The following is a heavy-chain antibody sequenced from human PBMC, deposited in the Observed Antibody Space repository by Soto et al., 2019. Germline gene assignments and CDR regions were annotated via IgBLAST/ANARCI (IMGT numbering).Heavy chain of an antibody. CDR1: GYTPNELS. D-gene: IGHD5-18*01. CDR2: ISAENGEA. V-gene: IGHV1-18*01. CDR3: ARKGIQLWLEPDY. J-gene: IGHJ4*02. Sequence: ASVKVSCKAPGYTPNELSMYWVRQAPEKGLKWMGWISAENGEANYAQKFQGRVTMTTDTSTSTAYMELRSLRSDYTAVYYCARKGIQLWLEPDYWGEGTLVTVSS.